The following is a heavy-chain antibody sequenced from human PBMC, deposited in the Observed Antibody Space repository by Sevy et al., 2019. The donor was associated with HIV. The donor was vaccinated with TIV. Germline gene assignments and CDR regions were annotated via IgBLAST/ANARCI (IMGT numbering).Heavy chain of an antibody. CDR3: ARAYCSGGSCYSLAY. J-gene: IGHJ4*02. CDR2: ISAHNGDT. CDR1: GYTFTSYR. Sequence: ASAKVSCKASGYTFTSYRVSWVRQAPGQGLEWMGWISAHNGDTHYAQKFQGRVTMTTDTPTSTAYMDLRSLRSDDTAVYYCARAYCSGGSCYSLAYWGQGTLVTVSS. V-gene: IGHV1-18*01. D-gene: IGHD2-15*01.